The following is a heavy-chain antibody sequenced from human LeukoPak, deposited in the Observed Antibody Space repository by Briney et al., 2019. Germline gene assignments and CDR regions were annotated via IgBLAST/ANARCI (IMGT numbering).Heavy chain of an antibody. D-gene: IGHD3-10*01. J-gene: IGHJ4*02. CDR3: ARDGGDGEARMVRPYYFDY. Sequence: GGSLRLSCAASGFTVSSNYMSWVRQAPGKGLEWVSVIYSGGSTYYADSAKGRFTISRDNSKNTLYLQMNSLRAEDTAVYYCARDGGDGEARMVRPYYFDYWGQGTLVTVSS. CDR2: IYSGGST. V-gene: IGHV3-53*01. CDR1: GFTVSSNY.